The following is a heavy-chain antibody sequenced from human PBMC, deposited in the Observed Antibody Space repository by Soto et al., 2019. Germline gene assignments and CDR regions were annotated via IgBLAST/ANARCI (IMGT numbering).Heavy chain of an antibody. CDR2: ISYDGSNK. J-gene: IGHJ6*03. V-gene: IGHV3-30*18. CDR1: GFTFSSYG. CDR3: AKANLVPPLPNYYYYYMDV. Sequence: QVQLVESGGGVVQPGRSLRLSCAASGFTFSSYGMHWVRQAPGKGLEWVAVISYDGSNKYYADSVKGRFTISRDNSKNTLYLQMNSLRAEDTAVYYCAKANLVPPLPNYYYYYMDVWGKGTTVTVSS. D-gene: IGHD2-2*01.